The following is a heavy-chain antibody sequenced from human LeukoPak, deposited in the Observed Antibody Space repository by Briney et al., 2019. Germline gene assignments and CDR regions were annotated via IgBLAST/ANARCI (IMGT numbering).Heavy chain of an antibody. CDR3: ARGPTYNDILTPRGA. V-gene: IGHV3-48*03. CDR2: IRSSGSTT. Sequence: CRRLSCAASGFTFSSYEMNWVSQVQGKWLEWDSSIRSSGSTTYYADSVKGRFTISRVNDKNSMYLQMNSLRAEDEVVYYCARGPTYNDILTPRGAWGQGTLVTVSS. CDR1: GFTFSSYE. D-gene: IGHD3-9*01. J-gene: IGHJ5*02.